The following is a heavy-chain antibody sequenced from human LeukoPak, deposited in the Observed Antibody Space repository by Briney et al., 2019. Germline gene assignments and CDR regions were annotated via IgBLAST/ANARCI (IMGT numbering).Heavy chain of an antibody. V-gene: IGHV4-34*01. CDR2: INHSGST. Sequence: SETLSLTCAVYGGSFSGYYWSWIRQPPGKGLEWIGEINHSGSTNYNPSLKSRVTISVDTSKNQFSLKLSSVTAEDTAVYYCARDRPSPGYCSGGSCYPPDYWGQGTLVTVSS. J-gene: IGHJ4*02. CDR1: GGSFSGYY. D-gene: IGHD2-15*01. CDR3: ARDRPSPGYCSGGSCYPPDY.